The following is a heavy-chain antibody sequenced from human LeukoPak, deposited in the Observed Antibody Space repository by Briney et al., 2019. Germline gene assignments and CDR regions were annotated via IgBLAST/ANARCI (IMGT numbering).Heavy chain of an antibody. CDR2: INPSGGST. Sequence: ASVKVSCKASGYTFSNYGISWVRQAPGQGLEWMGIINPSGGSTSYAQKFQGRVTMTRDMSTSTVYMELSSLRSEDTAVYYCARADYCSSTSCYLHYWGQGTLVTVSS. V-gene: IGHV1-46*01. CDR1: GYTFSNYG. D-gene: IGHD2-2*01. J-gene: IGHJ4*02. CDR3: ARADYCSSTSCYLHY.